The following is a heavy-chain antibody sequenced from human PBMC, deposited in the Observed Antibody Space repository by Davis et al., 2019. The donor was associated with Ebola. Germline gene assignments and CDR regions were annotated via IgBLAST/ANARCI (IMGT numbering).Heavy chain of an antibody. J-gene: IGHJ5*02. D-gene: IGHD2-2*01. CDR2: IYYSGST. CDR1: GGSISSYY. CDR3: ARALIVVVPAAMSVGWFDP. Sequence: PSETLSLTCTVSGGSISSYYWSWIRQPPGKGLEWIGYIYYSGSTNYNPSLKSRVTISVDTSKNQFSLKLSSVTAADTAVYYCARALIVVVPAAMSVGWFDPWGQGTLVTVSS. V-gene: IGHV4-59*01.